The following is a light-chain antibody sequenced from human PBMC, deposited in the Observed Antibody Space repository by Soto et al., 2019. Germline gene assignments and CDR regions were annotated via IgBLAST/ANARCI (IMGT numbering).Light chain of an antibody. CDR1: QSLLHSNGYNY. CDR2: FGS. J-gene: IGKJ3*01. CDR3: MQALQTPH. Sequence: DIVMTQSPLSLPVTPGEPASISCRSSQSLLHSNGYNYLDWYLQKPGQSPQLLIYFGSNRASGVPDRFSGSGSGTDFTLKISRVEAEDVGVYYCMQALQTPHFGLGTKVDIK. V-gene: IGKV2-28*01.